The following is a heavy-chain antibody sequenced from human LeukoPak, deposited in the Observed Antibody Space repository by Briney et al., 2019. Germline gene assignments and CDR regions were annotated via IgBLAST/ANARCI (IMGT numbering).Heavy chain of an antibody. D-gene: IGHD2-15*01. J-gene: IGHJ4*02. CDR2: INPSGGST. Sequence: ASVKVSCKASGYTFTSYYMHWVRQAPGQGLEWMGIINPSGGSTSYAQKFQGRVTMTRDTSTSTVYMELSSLRSEDTAVCYRARGRGGVGVVAATGFDYWGQGTLVTVSS. CDR3: ARGRGGVGVVAATGFDY. V-gene: IGHV1-46*01. CDR1: GYTFTSYY.